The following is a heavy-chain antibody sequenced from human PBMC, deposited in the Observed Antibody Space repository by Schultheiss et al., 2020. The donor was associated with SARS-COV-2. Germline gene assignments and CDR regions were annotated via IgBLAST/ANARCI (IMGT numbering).Heavy chain of an antibody. D-gene: IGHD2-2*01. CDR1: GYTFSDYG. J-gene: IGHJ5*02. CDR2: ITDYNGNT. Sequence: ASVKVSCKASGYTFSDYGINWVRQAPGQGLEWLGWITDYNGNTKSSHKFEGRVTLTTDASSSTAYMELRSLRSDDTAVYYCARDIVVQFDPWGQGTLVTVSS. CDR3: ARDIVVQFDP. V-gene: IGHV1-18*01.